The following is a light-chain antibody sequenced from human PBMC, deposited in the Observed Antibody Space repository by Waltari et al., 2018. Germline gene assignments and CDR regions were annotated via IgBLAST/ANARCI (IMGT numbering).Light chain of an antibody. CDR2: GAS. CDR3: QRDYELPLT. J-gene: IGKJ4*01. V-gene: IGKV1-33*01. Sequence: DIQMTQSPPPLSASLGDSVTITCRASQDINNYLNLYQQKPGEAPKLLNYGASNLETGVPSRFSGSGSGTECTFTISSLQPEDIATYACQRDYELPLTFGGGTRVETK. CDR1: QDINNY.